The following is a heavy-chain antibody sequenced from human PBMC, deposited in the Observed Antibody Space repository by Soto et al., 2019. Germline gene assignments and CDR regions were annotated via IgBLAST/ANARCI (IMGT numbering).Heavy chain of an antibody. Sequence: SSETLSLTCAVSSGSIRSSNWWSWVRQSPGKGLEWIGEIFHNGNTYYNPSLNSRVTISVDTSKNQFSLNLRSVTAADTAVYYCARRTWGMDVWGQGTTVTVSS. CDR3: ARRTWGMDV. CDR2: IFHNGNT. V-gene: IGHV4-4*02. CDR1: SGSIRSSNW. D-gene: IGHD2-8*01. J-gene: IGHJ6*02.